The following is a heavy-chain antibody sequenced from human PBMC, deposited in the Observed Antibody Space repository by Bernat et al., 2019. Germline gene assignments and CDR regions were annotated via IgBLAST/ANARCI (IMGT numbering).Heavy chain of an antibody. CDR2: IYSDGST. D-gene: IGHD3-3*01. CDR1: GFTVSSNY. CDR3: ARQDDFWSGFVV. Sequence: EVQLVESGGGLVQPGGSLRLSCAASGFTVSSNYMSWVRQAPGKGLEWVSTIYSDGSTYYADSVKGRFVSSRDNSKNTLFLHMSSLRADDMALYYCARQDDFWSGFVVWGQGTLVTVSS. V-gene: IGHV3-66*04. J-gene: IGHJ5*02.